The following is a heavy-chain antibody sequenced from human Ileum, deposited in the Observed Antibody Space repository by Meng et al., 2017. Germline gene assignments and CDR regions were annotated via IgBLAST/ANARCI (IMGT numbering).Heavy chain of an antibody. D-gene: IGHD2-21*01. CDR1: GASISSGYW. CDR3: ARNGAYSADP. CDR2: IHHGGGT. Sequence: QVQPQGVGPGLVEPSGTLSLTCAVSGASISSGYWWSWGRQPPGKGLEWIGEIHHGGGTNYNPSLKSRVTISVDKSSNQYTLRLTSVTAADTAMYYCARNGAYSADPWGQGTLVTVSS. J-gene: IGHJ5*02. V-gene: IGHV4-4*02.